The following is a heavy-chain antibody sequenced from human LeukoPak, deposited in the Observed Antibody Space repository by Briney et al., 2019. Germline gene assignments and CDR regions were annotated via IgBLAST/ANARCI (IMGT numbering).Heavy chain of an antibody. Sequence: ASVKVSFTASGYTFTIYGISWVRQAPGQGLEWMGWISAYNGNTNYAQKLQGRVTMTTDTSTSTAYMELRSLRSDDTAVCYCARDPPRIVVVVAATNYYGMDVWGQGTTVTVSS. J-gene: IGHJ6*02. D-gene: IGHD2-15*01. CDR1: GYTFTIYG. CDR2: ISAYNGNT. V-gene: IGHV1-18*01. CDR3: ARDPPRIVVVVAATNYYGMDV.